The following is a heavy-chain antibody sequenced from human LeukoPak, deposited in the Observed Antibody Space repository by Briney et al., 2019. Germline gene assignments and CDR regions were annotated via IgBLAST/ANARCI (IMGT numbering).Heavy chain of an antibody. V-gene: IGHV4-39*07. J-gene: IGHJ3*02. CDR3: ASLRDDGGAFDI. CDR2: IYYSGST. D-gene: IGHD3-16*01. CDR1: GGSISSSSYY. Sequence: PSETLSLTCTVSGGSISSSSYYWGWIRQPPGKGLEWIGSIYYSGSTYYNPSLKSRVTISVDTSKSQFSLKLSSVTAADTAVYYCASLRDDGGAFDIWGQGTMVTVSS.